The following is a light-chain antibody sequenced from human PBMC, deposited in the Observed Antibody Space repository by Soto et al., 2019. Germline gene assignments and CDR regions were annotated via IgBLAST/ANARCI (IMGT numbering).Light chain of an antibody. CDR3: QQYNSYWT. J-gene: IGKJ1*01. CDR1: QSIARW. V-gene: IGKV1-5*01. Sequence: DIQMTQSPSTLSASVGDRVTITCRASQSIARWVAWYQQKPGKAPKLLIYDATNLKSGVPSRFSGSGSRTEFTLTIISLQPDDFTTYYFQQYNSYWTFGLGTKVEIK. CDR2: DAT.